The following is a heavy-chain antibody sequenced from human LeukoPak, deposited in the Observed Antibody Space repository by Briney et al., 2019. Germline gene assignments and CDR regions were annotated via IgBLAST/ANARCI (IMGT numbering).Heavy chain of an antibody. CDR2: IRQDGSEK. V-gene: IGHV3-7*03. CDR1: GFTFSSFL. J-gene: IGHJ4*02. Sequence: GGSLRLSCAASGFTFSSFLMSWVCQAPGKGLEWVANIRQDGSEKYYVDSVKGRFTISRDNAQNSLYLQMNSLRVEDTAVYYCASPAEGYWGQGTLATVSS. CDR3: ASPAEGY.